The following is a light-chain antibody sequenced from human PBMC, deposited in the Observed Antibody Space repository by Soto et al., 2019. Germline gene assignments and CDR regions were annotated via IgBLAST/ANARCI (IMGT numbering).Light chain of an antibody. V-gene: IGKV1-5*03. CDR2: KAS. Sequence: DIQMTQSPSTLSASVGDRVTITCRASQSISSWLAWYQQKPGKAPKLLIYKASSLESGVPSRFSGSGSGTEVPRTISSQQPDDFAPYYGQQYYRRYTFGQGTKLEIK. CDR3: QQYYRRYT. J-gene: IGKJ2*01. CDR1: QSISSW.